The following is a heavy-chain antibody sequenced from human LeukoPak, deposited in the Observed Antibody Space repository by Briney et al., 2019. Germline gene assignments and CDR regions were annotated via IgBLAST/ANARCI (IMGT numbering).Heavy chain of an antibody. Sequence: GALRLSCAASGFSFSTYSMNWIRQAPGKGLEWVSSINSDSIWIYYADSVKGRFTISRDDAKKTLHLEMNSLRAEDTALYYCAKRSAAGTVGYFDFWGQGTLVTVSS. D-gene: IGHD6-13*01. CDR2: INSDSIWI. CDR1: GFSFSTYS. J-gene: IGHJ4*02. V-gene: IGHV3-21*04. CDR3: AKRSAAGTVGYFDF.